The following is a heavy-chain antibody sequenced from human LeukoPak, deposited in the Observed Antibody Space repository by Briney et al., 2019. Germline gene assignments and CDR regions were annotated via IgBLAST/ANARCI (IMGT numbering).Heavy chain of an antibody. CDR1: GYTFTSYD. CDR2: INPSGGST. V-gene: IGHV1-46*01. D-gene: IGHD2-15*01. Sequence: ASVKVSCKASGYTFTSYDINWVRQATGQGLEWMGIINPSGGSTSYAQKFQGRVTMTRDMSTSTVYMELSSLRSEDTAVYYCARAQRGVVAATYYFDYWGQGTLVTVSS. J-gene: IGHJ4*02. CDR3: ARAQRGVVAATYYFDY.